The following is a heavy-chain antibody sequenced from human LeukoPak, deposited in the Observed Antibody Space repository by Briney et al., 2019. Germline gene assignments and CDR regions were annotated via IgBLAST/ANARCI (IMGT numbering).Heavy chain of an antibody. V-gene: IGHV3-7*01. CDR3: ARDFYYYGMDV. CDR2: IKQDGSEK. CDR1: GFTFSSYW. Sequence: PGGSLRLSCAASGFTFSSYWMGWVRQAPGKRLEWVANIKQDGSEKYYVDSVKGRFTISRDNAKNSLYLQMNSLRAEDTAVYYCARDFYYYGMDVWGQGTTVTVSS. J-gene: IGHJ6*02.